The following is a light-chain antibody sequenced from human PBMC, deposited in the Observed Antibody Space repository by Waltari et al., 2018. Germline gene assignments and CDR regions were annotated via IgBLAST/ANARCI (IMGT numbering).Light chain of an antibody. CDR3: YSTDTSGNHRV. Sequence: SYELTQPPSASVSPGQTARITCSGDALPKKYAFWYQQKSGQAPVLVIYDDSKRPPGIPEGFSGSSSGTLATLTISGAQVEDEADYYCYSTDTSGNHRVFGGGTKLTVL. V-gene: IGLV3-10*01. CDR1: ALPKKY. J-gene: IGLJ3*02. CDR2: DDS.